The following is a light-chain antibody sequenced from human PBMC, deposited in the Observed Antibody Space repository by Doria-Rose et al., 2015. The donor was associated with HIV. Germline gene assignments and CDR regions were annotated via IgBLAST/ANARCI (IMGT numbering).Light chain of an antibody. CDR2: WAS. V-gene: IGKV4-1*01. J-gene: IGKJ3*01. CDR1: QSLLYTSKNY. Sequence: VLTQPPESLGMSLGESATLNCKSNQSLLYTSKNYLAWNQQKPGQPPKLLIYWASTRQSVVPARFSGSGSGTDFTLTISSLEAEDVAVYYCQQYYDTPSFGPGTTVDIK. CDR3: QQYYDTPS.